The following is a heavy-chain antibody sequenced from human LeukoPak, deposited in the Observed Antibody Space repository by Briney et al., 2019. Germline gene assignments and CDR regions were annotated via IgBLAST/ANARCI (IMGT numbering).Heavy chain of an antibody. D-gene: IGHD1-26*01. CDR1: GYTFTGYY. J-gene: IGHJ4*02. CDR2: INPGSGVT. CDR3: ARDKGGATTQDY. V-gene: IGHV1-2*02. Sequence: ASVKVSCKASGYTFTGYYMHWVRQAPGQGLEWMGWINPGSGVTSYAQNFQGRVTMTRGTSISTAYMELSGLRSDDTAVFYCARDKGGATTQDYWGQGTLVTVSS.